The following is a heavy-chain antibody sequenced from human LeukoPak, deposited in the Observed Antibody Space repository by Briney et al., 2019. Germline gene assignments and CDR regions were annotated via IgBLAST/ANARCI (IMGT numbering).Heavy chain of an antibody. V-gene: IGHV3-48*04. J-gene: IGHJ4*02. CDR1: GFTFSSYS. CDR2: ISSSSTI. CDR3: ARVYHNPLADDTAIDF. Sequence: GGSLRLSCAASGFTFSSYSMNWVRQAPGKGLEWVSYISSSSTIYYADSVKGRFTISRDNAKNSLYLQMNSLRAEDTAVYYCARVYHNPLADDTAIDFWGQGTLVTVSS. D-gene: IGHD5-18*01.